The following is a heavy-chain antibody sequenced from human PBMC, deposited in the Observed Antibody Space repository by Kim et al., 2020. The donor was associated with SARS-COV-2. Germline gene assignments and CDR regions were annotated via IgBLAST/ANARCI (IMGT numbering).Heavy chain of an antibody. D-gene: IGHD3-3*01. Sequence: SETLSLTCTVSGGSISSGNYYWSWIRQHPGKGLEWIGYIYYSGSTYYNPSLNSRVTISVDTSKNQFSLKLSSVTAADTAVYYCARISGITIFGVVITGPFDYWGRGSLVTVSS. CDR2: IYYSGST. J-gene: IGHJ4*02. V-gene: IGHV4-31*03. CDR1: GGSISSGNYY. CDR3: ARISGITIFGVVITGPFDY.